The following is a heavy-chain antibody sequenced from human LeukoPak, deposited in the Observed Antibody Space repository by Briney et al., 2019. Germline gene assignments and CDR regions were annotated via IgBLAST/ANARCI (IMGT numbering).Heavy chain of an antibody. V-gene: IGHV1-8*02. CDR3: ARGSDSSSWYPISRSSYYYYYYMDV. CDR2: KNPNSGNT. Sequence: ASEKVSCKASGGTFSSYAISWVRQAPGQGLEWMGWKNPNSGNTGYAQKFQGRVTMTRNTSISTAYMELSSLRSEDTAVYYCARGSDSSSWYPISRSSYYYYYYMDVWGKGTTVTVSS. J-gene: IGHJ6*03. CDR1: GGTFSSYA. D-gene: IGHD6-13*01.